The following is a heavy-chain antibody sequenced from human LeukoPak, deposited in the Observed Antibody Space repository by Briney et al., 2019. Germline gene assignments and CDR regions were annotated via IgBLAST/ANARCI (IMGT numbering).Heavy chain of an antibody. D-gene: IGHD6-13*01. Sequence: ASVKVSCKPSGYTFTDYDMHWVRKAPGQGLEWMGRINCNSGATKYGEKFQGRVTMTRDTSISTAYMELSRLRSDDTAVYYCARDAIAAARSKQRNWFDPWGQGTLVTVSS. CDR2: INCNSGAT. CDR1: GYTFTDYD. J-gene: IGHJ5*02. CDR3: ARDAIAAARSKQRNWFDP. V-gene: IGHV1-2*02.